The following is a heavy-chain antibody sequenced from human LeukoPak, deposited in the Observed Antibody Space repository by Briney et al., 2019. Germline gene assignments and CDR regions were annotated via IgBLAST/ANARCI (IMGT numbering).Heavy chain of an antibody. CDR2: ISSSSSYI. CDR3: AREAVAGTGDAFDI. J-gene: IGHJ3*02. D-gene: IGHD6-19*01. V-gene: IGHV3-21*01. CDR1: GFTFSSYS. Sequence: GGSLRLSCAASGFTFSSYSMNWVRQAPGKGLEWVSSISSSSSYIYYADSVKGRFTISKDNAKNSLYLQMNSLRAEDTAVYYCAREAVAGTGDAFDIWGQGTMVTVSS.